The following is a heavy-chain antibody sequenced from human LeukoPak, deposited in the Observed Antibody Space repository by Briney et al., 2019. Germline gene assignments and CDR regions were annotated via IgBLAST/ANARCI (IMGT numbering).Heavy chain of an antibody. CDR1: GFPFNVQT. J-gene: IGHJ4*02. CDR2: MREDGREI. D-gene: IGHD1-26*01. Sequence: GGSLRLSCAASGFPFNVQTMSWVRQAPGKGLDWVASMREDGREIYYVDSVKGRFTISRDNSKNSLYLQMNSLRAEDTAVYYCARGGATRGRFENWGQGTLVTVAS. CDR3: ARGGATRGRFEN. V-gene: IGHV3-7*01.